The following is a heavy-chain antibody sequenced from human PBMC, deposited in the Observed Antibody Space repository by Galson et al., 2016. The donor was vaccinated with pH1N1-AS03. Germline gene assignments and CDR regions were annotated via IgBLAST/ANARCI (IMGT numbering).Heavy chain of an antibody. D-gene: IGHD4/OR15-4a*01. CDR2: ISSDASGT. CDR3: ARGPVSYANYWFPPPDY. J-gene: IGHJ4*02. Sequence: SLRLSCAASGFTFSDYAMHWVRQAPGKGLEYVSAISSDASGTYYANSVKGRFTISRDNSKNTVYLQMGSLGVEDMAVYYCARGPVSYANYWFPPPDYWGQGTLVTVSS. V-gene: IGHV3-64*01. CDR1: GFTFSDYA.